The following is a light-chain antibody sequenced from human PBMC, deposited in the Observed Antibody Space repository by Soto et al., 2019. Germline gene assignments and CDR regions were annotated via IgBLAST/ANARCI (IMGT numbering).Light chain of an antibody. CDR3: QQYIDWPPYT. CDR1: QSVSSY. CDR2: DAS. Sequence: EIVLTQSPATLSLSPVEIAKLSFISSQSVSSYLAWYQQTPGQAPRLLIYDASNRATGIPARFSGSGSGTDFTLTIRSLEPEDFAVYYCQQYIDWPPYTCGQGTKGDIK. V-gene: IGKV3-11*01. J-gene: IGKJ2*01.